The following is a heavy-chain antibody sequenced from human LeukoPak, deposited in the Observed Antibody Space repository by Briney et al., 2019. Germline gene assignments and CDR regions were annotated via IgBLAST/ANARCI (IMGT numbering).Heavy chain of an antibody. CDR2: INPNSGGT. D-gene: IGHD5-18*01. CDR1: GYTFTGYY. Sequence: ASVEVSCKASGYTFTGYYMHWVRQAPGQGLEWMGWINPNSGGTNYAQKFQGRVTMTRDTSISTAYMELSRLRSDDTAVYYCARDVDTAMVTGSDYWGQGTLVTVSS. CDR3: ARDVDTAMVTGSDY. J-gene: IGHJ4*02. V-gene: IGHV1-2*02.